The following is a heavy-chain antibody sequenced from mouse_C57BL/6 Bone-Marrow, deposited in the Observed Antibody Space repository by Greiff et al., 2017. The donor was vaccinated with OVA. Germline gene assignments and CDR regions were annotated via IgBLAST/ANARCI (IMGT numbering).Heavy chain of an antibody. D-gene: IGHD1-3*01. V-gene: IGHV14-4*01. CDR3: TTSGSYY. CDR1: GFNIKDDY. J-gene: IGHJ2*01. CDR2: IDPENGDT. Sequence: DVQLQESGAELVRPGASVKLSCTASGFNIKDDYMHWVKQRPEQGLEWIGWIDPENGDTEYASKFQGKATITADTSSNTAYLQLSSLTSEDTAVYYCTTSGSYYWGQGTTLTVSS.